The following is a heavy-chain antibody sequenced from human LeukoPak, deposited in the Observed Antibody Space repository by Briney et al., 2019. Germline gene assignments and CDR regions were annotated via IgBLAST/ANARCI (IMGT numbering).Heavy chain of an antibody. V-gene: IGHV3-53*01. J-gene: IGHJ4*02. CDR2: VYKDGKM. Sequence: GGSLRLSCAASGFTVSSTYMSWVRQSPGKGLEWVSVVYKDGKMFYIDSVKGRFAISRDTSKNAVYLQMNNLRAEDTAVYYCASRHCSGGDCYFAGADPFDHWGQGTLVTVSS. CDR3: ASRHCSGGDCYFAGADPFDH. CDR1: GFTVSSTY. D-gene: IGHD2-21*01.